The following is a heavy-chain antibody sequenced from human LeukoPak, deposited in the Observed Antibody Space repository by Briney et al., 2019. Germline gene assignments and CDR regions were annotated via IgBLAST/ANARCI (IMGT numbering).Heavy chain of an antibody. D-gene: IGHD3-10*01. CDR3: AKDINVLLWFGPHY. CDR1: GFSFTNYW. J-gene: IGHJ4*02. Sequence: GGSLRLSCATSGFSFTNYWMTWVRQAPGKGLEWVANIKHDGSEKNYVDSVKGRFTISRDNSKNTLYLQMNSLRAEDTAAYYCAKDINVLLWFGPHYWGQGTLVTVSS. CDR2: IKHDGSEK. V-gene: IGHV3-7*01.